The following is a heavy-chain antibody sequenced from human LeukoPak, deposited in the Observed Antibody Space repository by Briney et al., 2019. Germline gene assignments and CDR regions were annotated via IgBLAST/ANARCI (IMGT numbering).Heavy chain of an antibody. CDR1: GYTFTDFG. CDR2: ISAYNGNK. D-gene: IGHD5-18*01. J-gene: IGHJ4*02. Sequence: ASVKVSCKASGYTFTDFGISWVRQAPGQGLEWMGWISAYNGNKNYVQKFQGRDTMTTDTSTSTAYMELTSLRSDDTAMYYCTRDLGVDTTMIFFDYWGQGTLVTVSS. CDR3: TRDLGVDTTMIFFDY. V-gene: IGHV1-18*01.